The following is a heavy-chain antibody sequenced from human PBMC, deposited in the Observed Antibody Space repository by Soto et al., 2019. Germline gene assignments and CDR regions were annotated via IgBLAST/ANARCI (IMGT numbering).Heavy chain of an antibody. Sequence: PSETLSLTCTVSGGSISSGGYYWSWIRQHPGKGLEWIGYIYHSGSTYYNPSLKSRVTISVDRSKNQFSLKLSSVTAADTAVYYCARDSGSYFDYWGQGTLVTVSS. CDR1: GGSISSGGYY. J-gene: IGHJ4*02. CDR2: IYHSGST. CDR3: ARDSGSYFDY. V-gene: IGHV4-30-2*01. D-gene: IGHD1-26*01.